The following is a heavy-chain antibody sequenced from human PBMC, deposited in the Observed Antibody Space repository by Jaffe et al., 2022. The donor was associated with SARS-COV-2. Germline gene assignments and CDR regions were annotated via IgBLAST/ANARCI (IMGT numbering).Heavy chain of an antibody. Sequence: QVQLVQSGAEVKKPGASVKVSCKASGYTFTSYYMHWVRQAPGQGLEWMGIINPSGGSTSYAQKFQGRVTMTRDTSTSTVYMELSSLRSEDTAVYYCARAVRYFDWLGVAVDYWGQGTLVTVSS. D-gene: IGHD3-9*01. J-gene: IGHJ4*02. CDR3: ARAVRYFDWLGVAVDY. CDR1: GYTFTSYY. CDR2: INPSGGST. V-gene: IGHV1-46*01.